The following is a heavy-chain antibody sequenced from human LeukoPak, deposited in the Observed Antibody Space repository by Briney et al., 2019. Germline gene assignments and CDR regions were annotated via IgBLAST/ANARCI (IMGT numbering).Heavy chain of an antibody. CDR1: GFTFSDYY. Sequence: GGSLRLSCAASGFTFSDYYMSWIRQAPGKGLEWVSYISSSGSTVYYADSVKGRFTISRDNAKNSLYLQMNSLSAEDTAVYYCARDPSGLVVVPAAVPDGFDIWGQGTMVTVSS. J-gene: IGHJ3*02. V-gene: IGHV3-11*01. D-gene: IGHD2-2*02. CDR3: ARDPSGLVVVPAAVPDGFDI. CDR2: ISSSGSTV.